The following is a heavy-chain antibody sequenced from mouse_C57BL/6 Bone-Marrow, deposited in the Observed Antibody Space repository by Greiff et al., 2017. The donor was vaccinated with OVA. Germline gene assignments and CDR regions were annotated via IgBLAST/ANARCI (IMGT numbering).Heavy chain of an antibody. CDR3: ARGYSDCYAMDY. V-gene: IGHV1-15*01. D-gene: IGHD2-12*01. Sequence: QVQLKESGAELVRPGASVTLSCKASGYTFTDYEMHWVKQTPVNGLEWIGAIDPETGGTAYNQKFKGKATLTADKSSSTAYMELRSLTSEDSAVYYCARGYSDCYAMDYWGRGTSITVSS. CDR2: IDPETGGT. CDR1: GYTFTDYE. J-gene: IGHJ4*01.